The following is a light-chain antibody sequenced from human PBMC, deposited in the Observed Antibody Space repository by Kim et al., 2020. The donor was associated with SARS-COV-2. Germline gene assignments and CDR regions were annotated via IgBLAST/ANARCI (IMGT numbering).Light chain of an antibody. Sequence: DIQMTQSPSSVSASVGDRVTITCRASQNINRWLAWYQQKPGKAPKLLIYAASSMQSGVPSRFSGSGSGTDFNLTISSLQPDDFSTYFCQQANSFPITFGQGTRLEIK. CDR2: AAS. CDR3: QQANSFPIT. J-gene: IGKJ5*01. V-gene: IGKV1D-12*01. CDR1: QNINRW.